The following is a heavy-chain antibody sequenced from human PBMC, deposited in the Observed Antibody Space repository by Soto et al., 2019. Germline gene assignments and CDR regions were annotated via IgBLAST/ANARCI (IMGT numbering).Heavy chain of an antibody. J-gene: IGHJ6*02. Sequence: GGSLRLSCAASGFTFSDCYMSWIRQAPGKGLEWVSYISSSGSTIYYADSVKGRFTISRDNAKNSLYLQMNSLRAEDTAVYYCAREQPVVVTAISYYYGMDVWGQGTTVTVSS. V-gene: IGHV3-11*01. CDR2: ISSSGSTI. CDR1: GFTFSDCY. D-gene: IGHD2-21*02. CDR3: AREQPVVVTAISYYYGMDV.